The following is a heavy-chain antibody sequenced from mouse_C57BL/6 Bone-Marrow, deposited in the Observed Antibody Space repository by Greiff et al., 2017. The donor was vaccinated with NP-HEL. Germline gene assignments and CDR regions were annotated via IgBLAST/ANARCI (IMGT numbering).Heavy chain of an antibody. CDR2: ISDGGSYT. V-gene: IGHV5-4*03. Sequence: EVKLVESGGGLVKPGGSLKLSCAASGFTFSSYAMSWVRQTPDKRLEWVATISDGGSYTYYPDNVKGRFTISRDNAKNNLYLQMSHLKSEDTAMYYCASLTFYAMDYWGQGTSVTVSS. CDR1: GFTFSSYA. J-gene: IGHJ4*01. D-gene: IGHD1-3*01. CDR3: ASLTFYAMDY.